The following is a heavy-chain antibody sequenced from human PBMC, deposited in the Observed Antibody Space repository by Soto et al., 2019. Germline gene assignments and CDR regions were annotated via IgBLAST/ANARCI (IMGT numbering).Heavy chain of an antibody. CDR2: ISYDGSNK. CDR1: GFTFSSYA. Sequence: PGGSLRLSCAASGFTFSSYAMHWVRQAPGKGLEWVAVISYDGSNKYYADSVKGRFTISRDNSKNTLYLQMNSLRAEDTAVYYCAKDGRTNYYDSSGYYYPFDYWGQGTLVTVSS. D-gene: IGHD3-22*01. V-gene: IGHV3-30-3*01. CDR3: AKDGRTNYYDSSGYYYPFDY. J-gene: IGHJ4*02.